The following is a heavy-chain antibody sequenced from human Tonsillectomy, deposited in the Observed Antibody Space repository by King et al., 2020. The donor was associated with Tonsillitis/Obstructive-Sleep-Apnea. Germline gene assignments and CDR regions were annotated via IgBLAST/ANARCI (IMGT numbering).Heavy chain of an antibody. J-gene: IGHJ3*02. CDR1: GFTLSNAW. Sequence: VQLVESGGGLVKPGGSLRLSCAASGFTLSNAWMSWVRQAPGRGVEWGGRIKSISDGGTADYTAPVKGRFTISRDDSKNTLYLQMNSLKTEDAALYYCSASTVSGAFDIWGQGTVVTVSS. D-gene: IGHD4-17*01. V-gene: IGHV3-15*01. CDR2: IKSISDGGTA. CDR3: SASTVSGAFDI.